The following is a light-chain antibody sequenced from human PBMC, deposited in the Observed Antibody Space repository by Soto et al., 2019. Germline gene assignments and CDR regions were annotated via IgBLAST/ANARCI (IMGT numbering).Light chain of an antibody. Sequence: GKAPNLLIHSASTLHGGVPSRFSGSGSGTHFTLTISSLQPEDFGTYYCQQGYGTPPWTFGQGTKVDIK. V-gene: IGKV1-39*01. CDR3: QQGYGTPPWT. J-gene: IGKJ1*01. CDR2: SAS.